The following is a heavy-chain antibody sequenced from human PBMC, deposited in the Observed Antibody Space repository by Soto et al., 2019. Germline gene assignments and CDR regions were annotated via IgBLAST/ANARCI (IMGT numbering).Heavy chain of an antibody. CDR1: DFSFGNYW. CDR3: ARERDSGDHFP. CDR2: INSGGSFA. Sequence: EEQLVESGGGLVQPGGSLRLSCAASDFSFGNYWMHWVRQAPGKGLAWVSRINSGGSFASYADSVKGRFTISRDNAKNTLYLQMDSLRAEDTAICYCARERDSGDHFPWGQGTLVTVSS. D-gene: IGHD4-17*01. J-gene: IGHJ5*02. V-gene: IGHV3-74*01.